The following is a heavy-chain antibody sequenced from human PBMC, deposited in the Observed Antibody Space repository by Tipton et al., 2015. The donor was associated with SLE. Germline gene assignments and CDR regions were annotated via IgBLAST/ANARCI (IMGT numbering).Heavy chain of an antibody. V-gene: IGHV3-7*01. CDR3: ARDLYSSSSFFDY. CDR2: INEYGSEK. Sequence: FLRLSCAASGFTFSRSWMNWVRLAPGKGLEWVANINEYGSEKHYVDSLKERLTISRDNAKKSVYLQMNSLRAEDTAVYYCARDLYSSSSFFDYWGQGTLVSVSS. J-gene: IGHJ4*02. D-gene: IGHD6-6*01. CDR1: GFTFSRSW.